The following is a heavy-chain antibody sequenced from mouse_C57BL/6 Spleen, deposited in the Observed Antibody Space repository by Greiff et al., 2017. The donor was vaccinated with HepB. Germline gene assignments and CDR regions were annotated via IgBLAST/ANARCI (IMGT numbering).Heavy chain of an antibody. CDR2: IYPGDGDT. D-gene: IGHD1-2*01. Sequence: QVHVKQSGPELVKPGASVKISCKASGYAFSSSWMNWVKQRPGKGLEWIGRIYPGDGDTNYNGKFKGKATLTADKSSSTAYMQLSSLTSEDSAVYFCARSGTTALDYWGQGTTLTVSS. V-gene: IGHV1-82*01. CDR1: GYAFSSSW. CDR3: ARSGTTALDY. J-gene: IGHJ2*01.